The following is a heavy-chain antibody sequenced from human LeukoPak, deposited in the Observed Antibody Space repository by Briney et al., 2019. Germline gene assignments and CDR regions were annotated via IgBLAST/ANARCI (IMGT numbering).Heavy chain of an antibody. CDR2: ISGSGGST. J-gene: IGHJ4*02. V-gene: IGHV3-23*01. D-gene: IGHD5-18*01. CDR3: TRDRSTYGYDY. Sequence: GGSLRLSCAASGFTFSSYAMSWVRQAPGKGLEWVSAISGSGGSTYYADSVKGRFAISRDNAKNSLSLQVNSLRDEDTAVYYCTRDRSTYGYDYWGQGTLVIVSS. CDR1: GFTFSSYA.